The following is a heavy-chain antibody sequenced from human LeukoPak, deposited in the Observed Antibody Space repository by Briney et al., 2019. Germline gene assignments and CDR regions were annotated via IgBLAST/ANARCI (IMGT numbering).Heavy chain of an antibody. Sequence: PGGSLRLSCAASGFTFSSYGMHWVRQAPGKGLEWVAFIRYDGSNKYYADSVRGRFTISRDNSKNTLYLQMNSLRAEDTAVYYCAKAIYYDSSGYYPDWGQGTLVTVSS. CDR1: GFTFSSYG. CDR2: IRYDGSNK. D-gene: IGHD3-22*01. J-gene: IGHJ4*02. CDR3: AKAIYYDSSGYYPD. V-gene: IGHV3-30*02.